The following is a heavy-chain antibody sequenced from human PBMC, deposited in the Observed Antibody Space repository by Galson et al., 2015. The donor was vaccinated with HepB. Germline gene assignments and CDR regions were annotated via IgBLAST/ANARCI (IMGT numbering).Heavy chain of an antibody. Sequence: SLRLSCAGSGFTFNDDYMTWVRQAPGKGLEWVSYISSSSGSAINYADSVKGRFTISRDNSKNTLYLQMNSLRVEDTAVYYCAKDRAESRGGSGSYHYWGQGTLVTVSS. D-gene: IGHD3-10*01. CDR1: GFTFNDDY. CDR2: ISSSSGSAI. V-gene: IGHV3-11*01. J-gene: IGHJ4*02. CDR3: AKDRAESRGGSGSYHY.